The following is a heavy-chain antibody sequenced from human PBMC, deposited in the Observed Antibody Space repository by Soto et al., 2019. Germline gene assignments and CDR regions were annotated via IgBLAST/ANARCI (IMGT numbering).Heavy chain of an antibody. CDR2: FDPEDGET. D-gene: IGHD2-2*01. V-gene: IGHV1-24*01. J-gene: IGHJ5*02. Sequence: AASVKVSCKVSGYTLTELSMNWVRQAPGKGLEWMGGFDPEDGETIYAQKFQGRVTMTEDTSTDTAYMELSSLRSEDTAVYYCATATSRICSSTSCYRAGFDPWGQGTLVTRLL. CDR3: ATATSRICSSTSCYRAGFDP. CDR1: GYTLTELS.